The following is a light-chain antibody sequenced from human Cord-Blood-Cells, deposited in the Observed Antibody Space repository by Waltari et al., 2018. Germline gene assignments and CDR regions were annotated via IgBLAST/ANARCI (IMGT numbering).Light chain of an antibody. V-gene: IGKV3-15*01. J-gene: IGKJ2*03. CDR1: QSVSSN. CDR2: GAS. Sequence: EIVMTQSPATLSVSPGERATLSCRASQSVSSNLAWYQQKPGQAPRLLIYGASTRATGIPARFIGSGSGTEFPLTISNLQSEDFAVYYCQQYNNWPLYSFGQGTKLEIK. CDR3: QQYNNWPLYS.